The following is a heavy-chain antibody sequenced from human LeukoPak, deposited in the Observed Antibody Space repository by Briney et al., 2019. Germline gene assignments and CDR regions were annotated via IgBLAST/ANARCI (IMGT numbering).Heavy chain of an antibody. CDR2: IHYSGST. J-gene: IGHJ4*02. CDR3: GRQFERFYFDY. Sequence: TSETLSLTCTVSGGSVSSSNYYWGWIRQPPGKGLEWIGSIHYSGSTYSNPSLKSRVSMSVDTSKNLFSLKLSSVTAADTALYYCGRQFERFYFDYWGQGTLVTVSS. CDR1: GGSVSSSNYY. V-gene: IGHV4-39*07. D-gene: IGHD3-9*01.